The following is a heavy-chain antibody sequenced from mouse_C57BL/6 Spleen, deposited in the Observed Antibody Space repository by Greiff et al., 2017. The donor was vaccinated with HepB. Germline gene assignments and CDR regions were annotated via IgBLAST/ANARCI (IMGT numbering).Heavy chain of an antibody. D-gene: IGHD3-2*02. CDR3: ASSDSSGPLDY. V-gene: IGHV1-55*01. Sequence: VQLVESGAELVKPGASVKMSCKASGYTFTSYWITWVKQRPGQGLEWIGDIYPGSGSTNYNEKFKSKATLTVDTSSSTAYMQLSSLTSEDSAVYYCASSDSSGPLDYWGQGTTLTVSS. J-gene: IGHJ2*01. CDR2: IYPGSGST. CDR1: GYTFTSYW.